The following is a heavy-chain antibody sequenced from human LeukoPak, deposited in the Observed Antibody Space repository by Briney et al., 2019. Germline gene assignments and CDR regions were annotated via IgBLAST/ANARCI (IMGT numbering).Heavy chain of an antibody. CDR2: INPNSGGT. CDR1: GYTFTGYY. V-gene: IGHV1-2*04. J-gene: IGHJ4*02. Sequence: ASVKVSCKASGYTFTGYYMHWVRQAPGQGLEWMGWINPNSGGTNYAQKFQGWVTMTRDTSISTAYMELSRLRSDDAAVYYCATAVVVAATTDYWGQGTLVTVSS. CDR3: ATAVVVAATTDY. D-gene: IGHD2-15*01.